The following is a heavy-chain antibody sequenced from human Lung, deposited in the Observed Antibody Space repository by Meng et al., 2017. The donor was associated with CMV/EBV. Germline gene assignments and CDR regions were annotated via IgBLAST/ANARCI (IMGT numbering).Heavy chain of an antibody. CDR3: ESLYSVASRYYYNGFDD. CDR1: GHTFTDYY. V-gene: IGHV1-2*02. J-gene: IGHJ6*02. D-gene: IGHD6-19*01. Sequence: ASVXVSXKASGHTFTDYYMHWVRQAPGQGLEWMGWINPNSGGTNYAQKFHDTVTMTRDTIITTAYMKLRRLTSHDSAVYYFESLYSVASRYYYNGFDDWCQRTTVTVSS. CDR2: INPNSGGT.